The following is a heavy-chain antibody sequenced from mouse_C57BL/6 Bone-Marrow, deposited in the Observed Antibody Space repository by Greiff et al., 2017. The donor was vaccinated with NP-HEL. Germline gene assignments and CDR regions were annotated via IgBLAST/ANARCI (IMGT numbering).Heavy chain of an antibody. J-gene: IGHJ4*01. D-gene: IGHD1-1*01. CDR1: GYTFTSYW. V-gene: IGHV1-53*01. CDR2: INPSNGGT. CDR3: AREGSTTVVARAMDY. Sequence: QVQLQQPGTELVKPGASVKLSCKASGYTFTSYWMHWVKQRPGQGLEWIGNINPSNGGTNYNEKFKSKATLTVDKSSSTAYMQLSSLTSEDSAVYDWAREGSTTVVARAMDYWGQGTSVTVTA.